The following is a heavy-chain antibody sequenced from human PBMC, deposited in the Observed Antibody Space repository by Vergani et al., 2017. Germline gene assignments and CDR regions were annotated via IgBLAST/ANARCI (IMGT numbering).Heavy chain of an antibody. CDR2: ISGSGGST. CDR1: GFTFSSYA. J-gene: IGHJ3*02. V-gene: IGHV3-23*01. D-gene: IGHD3-10*01. CDR3: AKDPVLLWFGELVGAFDI. Sequence: EVPLLESGGGLVQPGGSLRLSCAASGFTFSSYAMSWVRQAPGKGLEWVSAISGSGGSTYYADSVKGRFTISRDNSKNTLYLQMNSLRAEDTAVYYCAKDPVLLWFGELVGAFDIWGQGTMVTVSS.